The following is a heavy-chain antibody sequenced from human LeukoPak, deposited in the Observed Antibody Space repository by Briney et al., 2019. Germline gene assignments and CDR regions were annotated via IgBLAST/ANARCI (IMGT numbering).Heavy chain of an antibody. CDR3: VRPDCGSDCYSNYYFDY. V-gene: IGHV1-46*01. CDR2: INPSGGST. D-gene: IGHD2-21*02. CDR1: GYTFTTYY. J-gene: IGHJ4*02. Sequence: GASVKVSCKASGYTFTTYYMHWVRQAPGQGLEWMGIINPSGGSTSYAQKFQGRITVTRDTSTSTVYMELSSLRFEDTAAYYCVRPDCGSDCYSNYYFDYWGQGTLVTVSS.